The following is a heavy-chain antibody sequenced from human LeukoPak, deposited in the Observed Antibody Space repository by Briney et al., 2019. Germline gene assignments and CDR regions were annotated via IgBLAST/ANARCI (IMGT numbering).Heavy chain of an antibody. V-gene: IGHV3-30*02. CDR1: GFTFSSYG. CDR2: IRYDGSNK. Sequence: GGSLRLSCAASGFTFSSYGMHWVRQAPGKGLEWVAFIRYDGSNKYYADSVKGRFTISRDNSKNTLYLQMNSLRAEDTAVYYCARYQGSIAAAGTGDNWFDPWGQGTLVTVSS. J-gene: IGHJ5*02. CDR3: ARYQGSIAAAGTGDNWFDP. D-gene: IGHD6-13*01.